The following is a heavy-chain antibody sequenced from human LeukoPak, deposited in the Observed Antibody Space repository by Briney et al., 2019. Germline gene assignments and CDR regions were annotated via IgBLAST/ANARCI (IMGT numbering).Heavy chain of an antibody. Sequence: PGGSLRLSCSASGFTFTSHAMHWVRQAPGKGLQYVSGISMNVQTTYYAGSVKGRFTISRDSSKNPVYLKMNSLTAEDTAVYYCVREGLERRTNFDYWGQGPLVSVSS. CDR2: ISMNVQTT. J-gene: IGHJ4*02. CDR3: VREGLERRTNFDY. D-gene: IGHD1-1*01. CDR1: GFTFTSHA. V-gene: IGHV3-64D*06.